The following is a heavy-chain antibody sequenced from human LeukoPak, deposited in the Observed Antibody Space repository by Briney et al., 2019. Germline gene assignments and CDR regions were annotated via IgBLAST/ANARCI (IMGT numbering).Heavy chain of an antibody. D-gene: IGHD5-24*01. V-gene: IGHV1-2*02. CDR1: GYTFNGYY. CDR2: INPNSGGT. CDR3: ARVGPHRKMATTRYHFDY. Sequence: GASVKVSCKASGYTFNGYYMHWVRQAPGQGLEWMGWINPNSGGTNYAQKFQGRVTMTRDTSISTAYMALSRLRSDDTAVYCCARVGPHRKMATTRYHFDYWGQGTLVTVSS. J-gene: IGHJ4*02.